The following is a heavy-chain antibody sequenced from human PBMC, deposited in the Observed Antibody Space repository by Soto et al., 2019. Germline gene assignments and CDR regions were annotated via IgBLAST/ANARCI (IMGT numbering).Heavy chain of an antibody. Sequence: GGSLRLSCAASGFTFSSCAMHWVRQAPGKGLEWVAVISYDGSNKYYADSVKGRFTISRDNSKNTLYLQMNSLRAEDTAVYYCARNSPYIAAAGPFDYWGQGTLVTVSS. CDR2: ISYDGSNK. J-gene: IGHJ4*02. D-gene: IGHD6-13*01. CDR3: ARNSPYIAAAGPFDY. CDR1: GFTFSSCA. V-gene: IGHV3-30-3*01.